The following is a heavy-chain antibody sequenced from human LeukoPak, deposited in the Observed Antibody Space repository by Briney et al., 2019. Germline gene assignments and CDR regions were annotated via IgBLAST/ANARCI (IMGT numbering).Heavy chain of an antibody. J-gene: IGHJ4*02. CDR3: ARGGMKVGY. CDR2: IYYSGST. D-gene: IGHD1-26*01. Sequence: PSETLSLTRTVSGGSISSYYWSWIRQPPGKGLEWIGYIYYSGSTNYNPSLKSRVTISVDTSKNQFSLKLSSVTAADTAVYYCARGGMKVGYWGQGTLVTVSS. V-gene: IGHV4-59*01. CDR1: GGSISSYY.